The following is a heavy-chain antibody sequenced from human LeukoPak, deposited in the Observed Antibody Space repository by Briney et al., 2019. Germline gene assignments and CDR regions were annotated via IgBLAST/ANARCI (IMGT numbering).Heavy chain of an antibody. D-gene: IGHD6-13*01. J-gene: IGHJ4*02. CDR3: AGDPDIAAAAYYFDY. CDR1: GFTFSDYY. Sequence: GGSLRLSCAASGFTFSDYYMSWIRQAPGKGLEWVSYISSSGSTIYYADSVKGRFTISRDNAKNSLYLQMNSLRAEDTAVYYCAGDPDIAAAAYYFDYWGQGTLVTVSS. CDR2: ISSSGSTI. V-gene: IGHV3-11*01.